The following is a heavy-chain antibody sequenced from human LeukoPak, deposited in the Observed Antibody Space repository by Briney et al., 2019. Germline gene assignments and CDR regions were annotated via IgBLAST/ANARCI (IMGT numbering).Heavy chain of an antibody. CDR1: GYTFTSYG. CDR3: ARVSRYCSSTSCYRMLDY. Sequence: ASVKVSCKASGYTFTSYGFSWMRQAPGQGLERMGWISPYNGNTVYAQKFQGRVTMTSDTTTTTAYMELRSLRSDDTVVYYCARVSRYCSSTSCYRMLDYWGQGTLVTVSS. V-gene: IGHV1-18*01. CDR2: ISPYNGNT. J-gene: IGHJ4*02. D-gene: IGHD2-2*02.